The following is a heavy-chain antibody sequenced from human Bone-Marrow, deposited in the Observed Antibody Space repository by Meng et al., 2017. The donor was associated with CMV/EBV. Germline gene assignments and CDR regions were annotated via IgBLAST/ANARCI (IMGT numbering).Heavy chain of an antibody. D-gene: IGHD3-3*01. V-gene: IGHV1-18*01. CDR2: ISAYNGNT. Sequence: ASVKVSCKASGYTFTSYGISWVRQAPGQGLEWMGWISAYNGNTNYAQKLQGRVTMTTDTSTSTAYMELSSLRSEDTAVYYCARVRLELRFLEWPITDYYGMDVWGQGTMVTGSS. J-gene: IGHJ6*02. CDR1: GYTFTSYG. CDR3: ARVRLELRFLEWPITDYYGMDV.